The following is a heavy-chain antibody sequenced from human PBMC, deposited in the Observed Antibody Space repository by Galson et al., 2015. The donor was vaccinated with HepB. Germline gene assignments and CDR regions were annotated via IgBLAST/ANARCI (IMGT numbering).Heavy chain of an antibody. D-gene: IGHD6-19*01. Sequence: CAISGDSVSSNSATWNWIRQSPSRGLEWLGRTYYRSKWGNDYAVSVKSRITINADTSKNQFSLQLNSVTPEDTAVYYCARGNSGWYRSLDYWGQGTLVTVSS. CDR1: GDSVSSNSAT. CDR3: ARGNSGWYRSLDY. CDR2: TYYRSKWGN. V-gene: IGHV6-1*01. J-gene: IGHJ4*02.